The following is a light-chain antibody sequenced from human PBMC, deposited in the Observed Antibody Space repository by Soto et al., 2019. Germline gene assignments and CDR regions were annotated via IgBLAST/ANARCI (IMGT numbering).Light chain of an antibody. V-gene: IGLV2-14*01. J-gene: IGLJ1*01. CDR2: DVS. Sequence: QSALTQPASVSGSPGQSITISCTGTSSDVGGYNYVSWYQQHPGKAPKLMIYDVSNRPSGVSNRFSGSKSDNTASLTISGLQAEDEADYYCSSYTSSSTAVFGTGTKLTVL. CDR3: SSYTSSSTAV. CDR1: SSDVGGYNY.